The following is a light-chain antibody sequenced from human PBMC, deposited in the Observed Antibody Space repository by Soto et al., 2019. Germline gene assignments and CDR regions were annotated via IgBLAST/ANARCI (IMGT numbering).Light chain of an antibody. Sequence: EIVLTQSPGTLSLSPGERATLSRRASQSVSSSYLAWYQQKTGQAPRILIYGASSRDSGIPDRFSGIGSGTDFTLTISRLEPEDFAVYYCQQYGSSPWTFGQGTKVDIK. CDR3: QQYGSSPWT. V-gene: IGKV3-20*01. J-gene: IGKJ1*01. CDR1: QSVSSSY. CDR2: GAS.